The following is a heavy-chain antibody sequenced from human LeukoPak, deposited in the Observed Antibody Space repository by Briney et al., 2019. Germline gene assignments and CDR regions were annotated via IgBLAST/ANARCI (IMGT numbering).Heavy chain of an antibody. D-gene: IGHD2-15*01. Sequence: SETLSPTCAVYGGSFSGYYWSWIRQPPGKGLEWIGEINHSGSTNYNPSLKSRVTISVDTSKNQFSLKLSSVTAADTAVYYCGCVVVAGQNWFDPWGQGTLVTVSS. CDR2: INHSGST. V-gene: IGHV4-34*01. J-gene: IGHJ5*02. CDR1: GGSFSGYY. CDR3: GCVVVAGQNWFDP.